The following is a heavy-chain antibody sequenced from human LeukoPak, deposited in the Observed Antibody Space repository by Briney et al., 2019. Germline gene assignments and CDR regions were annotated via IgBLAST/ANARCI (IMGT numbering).Heavy chain of an antibody. CDR1: GFTFDDYA. J-gene: IGHJ6*03. Sequence: GRSLRLSCAASGFTFDDYAMHWVRQAPGKGLEWVSGISWNSGSIGYADSVKGRFTISRDNAKNSLYLQMNSLRAEDTAVYYCARAPMVRGVIITFSYYYYYMDVWGKGTTVTISS. CDR2: ISWNSGSI. V-gene: IGHV3-9*01. D-gene: IGHD3-10*01. CDR3: ARAPMVRGVIITFSYYYYYMDV.